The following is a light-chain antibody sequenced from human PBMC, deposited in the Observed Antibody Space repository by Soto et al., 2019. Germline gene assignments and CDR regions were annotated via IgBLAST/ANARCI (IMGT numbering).Light chain of an antibody. CDR3: AAWDDSLNGHVV. CDR1: SSNLGTNT. V-gene: IGLV1-44*01. CDR2: SNN. J-gene: IGLJ2*01. Sequence: QSVLTQPPSVSGTPGQRVTISCSGSSSNLGTNTVNWYQQLQGTAPKLLIYSNNQRPSGVPDRFSGSKSGTSASLAISGLQSEDEADYYCAAWDDSLNGHVVFGGGTKLTVL.